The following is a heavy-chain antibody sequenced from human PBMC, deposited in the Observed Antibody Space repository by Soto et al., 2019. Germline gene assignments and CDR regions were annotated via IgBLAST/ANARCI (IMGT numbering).Heavy chain of an antibody. J-gene: IGHJ4*02. CDR1: GYTFTSYA. Sequence: QVQLVQSGAEEKKPGASVKVSCKPSGYTFTSYAMHWVRPAPGQRLEWMGWINAGNGNTEYSQKFQGRVTITRDTSASTAYMELSRLRSEDTAVYYCARSIVVVTALDYWGQGTLVTVSS. D-gene: IGHD2-21*02. CDR2: INAGNGNT. CDR3: ARSIVVVTALDY. V-gene: IGHV1-3*05.